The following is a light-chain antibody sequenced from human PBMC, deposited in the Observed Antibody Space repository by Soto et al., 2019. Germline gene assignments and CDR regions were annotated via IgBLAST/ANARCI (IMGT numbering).Light chain of an antibody. V-gene: IGKV3-20*01. CDR3: QHYGSSRT. J-gene: IGKJ1*01. Sequence: EIVMTQSPATLSVSPGERATLSCRASQSVRSDLVWYQQKPGQAPRLLIYGASSRATGIPDRFSGGGSGPDFTLTISRLEPEDFAVYFCQHYGSSRTFGQGTKV. CDR2: GAS. CDR1: QSVRSD.